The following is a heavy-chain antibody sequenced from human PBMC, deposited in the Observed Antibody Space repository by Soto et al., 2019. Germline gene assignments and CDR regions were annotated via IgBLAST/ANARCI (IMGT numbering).Heavy chain of an antibody. D-gene: IGHD6-13*01. J-gene: IGHJ4*02. CDR1: GGTFSSYA. CDR3: NREIAAAGTNIY. V-gene: IGHV1-69*01. CDR2: IIPIFGTA. Sequence: QVQLVQSGAEVKKPGSSVKVSCKASGGTFSSYAISWVRQAPGQGLEWMGGIIPIFGTANYAQKFQGRVTITADESTSKAYMELSSLRSEDTAVYYCNREIAAAGTNIYWGQGTLVTVSS.